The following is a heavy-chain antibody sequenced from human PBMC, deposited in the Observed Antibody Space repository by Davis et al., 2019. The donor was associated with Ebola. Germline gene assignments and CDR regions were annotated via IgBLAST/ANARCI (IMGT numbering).Heavy chain of an antibody. D-gene: IGHD5-24*01. J-gene: IGHJ4*02. Sequence: GESLMISCAASGFTFHEYAMSWVRQAPGKGLAWVSSIGSRSDYIHHADALKGRFTISRDDAKNSLYLQMNSLRADDTAVYFCARDRGDGYRSGLDYWGQGALVTVSS. V-gene: IGHV3-21*03. CDR1: GFTFHEYA. CDR2: IGSRSDYI. CDR3: ARDRGDGYRSGLDY.